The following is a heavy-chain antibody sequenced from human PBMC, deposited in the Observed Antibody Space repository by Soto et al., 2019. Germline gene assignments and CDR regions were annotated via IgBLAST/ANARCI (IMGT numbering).Heavy chain of an antibody. Sequence: SLRLSCAASGFTFDDYAMHWVRQAPGKGLEWVSGISWNSGSIGYADSVKGRFTISRDNAKNSLYLQMNSLRAEDTALYYCAKDITIDYYDSSGYSGFQHWGQGTLVTVSS. CDR3: AKDITIDYYDSSGYSGFQH. CDR1: GFTFDDYA. J-gene: IGHJ1*01. V-gene: IGHV3-9*01. D-gene: IGHD3-22*01. CDR2: ISWNSGSI.